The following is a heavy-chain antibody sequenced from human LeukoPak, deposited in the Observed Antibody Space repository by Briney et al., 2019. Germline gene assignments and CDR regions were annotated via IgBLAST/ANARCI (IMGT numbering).Heavy chain of an antibody. D-gene: IGHD4-17*01. Sequence: PSETLSLTCTVSGGSITSYYWSWIRQPPGKGLEWIGYIYYSGSTIYNPSLKSRVTISVDTSKNQFSLKLSSVTAADTAVYYCARYGDYVLDLWGQGTLVTVPS. V-gene: IGHV4-59*01. J-gene: IGHJ5*02. CDR1: GGSITSYY. CDR2: IYYSGST. CDR3: ARYGDYVLDL.